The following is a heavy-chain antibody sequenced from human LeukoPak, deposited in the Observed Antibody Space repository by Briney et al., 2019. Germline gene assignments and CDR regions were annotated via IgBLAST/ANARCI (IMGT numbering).Heavy chain of an antibody. CDR1: GGSISSYY. Sequence: PSETLPLICTVSGGSISSYYWSWIRQPSGKGLEWIGYIYYSGSTNYNPSLKSRVTISVDTSKNQFSLKLSSVTAADTAVYYCARDGEQWDPTHTWFDPWGQGTLVTVSS. J-gene: IGHJ5*02. CDR3: ARDGEQWDPTHTWFDP. D-gene: IGHD6-19*01. V-gene: IGHV4-59*01. CDR2: IYYSGST.